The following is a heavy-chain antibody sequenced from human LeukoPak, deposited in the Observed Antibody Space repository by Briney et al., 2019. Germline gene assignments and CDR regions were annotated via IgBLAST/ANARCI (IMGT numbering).Heavy chain of an antibody. D-gene: IGHD2-2*01. CDR2: ISYDGSNK. Sequence: GGSLRLSCAASGFTFSSYGMHWVRQAPGKGLEWVAVISYDGSNKYYADSVKGRFTISRDNSKNTLYLQMNSLRAEDTAVYYCARENIVVVPAAGTFWFDPWGQGTLVTVSS. J-gene: IGHJ5*02. CDR1: GFTFSSYG. CDR3: ARENIVVVPAAGTFWFDP. V-gene: IGHV3-30*03.